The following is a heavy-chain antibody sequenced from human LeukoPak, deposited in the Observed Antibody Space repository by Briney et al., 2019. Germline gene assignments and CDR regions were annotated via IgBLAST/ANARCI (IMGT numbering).Heavy chain of an antibody. D-gene: IGHD6-6*01. CDR3: AHIAARPGKDDY. J-gene: IGHJ4*02. CDR2: INHSGST. V-gene: IGHV4-34*01. Sequence: SETLSLTCAVYGGSFSGYYWSWLRQPPGKGLEWIGEINHSGSTNHNPSLKSRVTISVDTSKNQFSLKLSSVTAADTAVYYCAHIAARPGKDDYWGQGTLVTVSS. CDR1: GGSFSGYY.